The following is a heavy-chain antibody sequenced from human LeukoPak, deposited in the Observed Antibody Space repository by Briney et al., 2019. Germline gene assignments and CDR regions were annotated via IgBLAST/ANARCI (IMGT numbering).Heavy chain of an antibody. Sequence: GASVKVSCKASGYTFTGYYMHWVRQAPGQGLEWMGWINPNSGGTNYAQKFQGWVTMTRDTSISTAYMELSRLRSDDTAVYYCARRTIQTTVGYYYGMDVWGQGTTVTVSS. CDR3: ARRTIQTTVGYYYGMDV. CDR2: INPNSGGT. CDR1: GYTFTGYY. D-gene: IGHD4-23*01. V-gene: IGHV1-2*04. J-gene: IGHJ6*02.